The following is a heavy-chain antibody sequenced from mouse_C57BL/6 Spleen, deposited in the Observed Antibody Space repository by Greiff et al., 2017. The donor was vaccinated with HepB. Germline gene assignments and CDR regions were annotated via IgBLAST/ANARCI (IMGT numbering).Heavy chain of an antibody. J-gene: IGHJ2*01. CDR1: GYTFTDYY. CDR3: ARMGMVTPFDY. V-gene: IGHV1-26*01. Sequence: EVQLQQSGPELVKPGASVKISCKASGYTFTDYYMNWVKQSHGKSLEWFGDINPNNGGTSYNQKLKGKATLTVDKSSSTAYMELRSLTSEDSAVYYCARMGMVTPFDYWGQGTTLTVSS. CDR2: INPNNGGT. D-gene: IGHD2-3*01.